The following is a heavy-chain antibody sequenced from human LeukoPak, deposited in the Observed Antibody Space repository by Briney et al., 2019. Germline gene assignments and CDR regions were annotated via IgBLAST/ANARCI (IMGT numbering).Heavy chain of an antibody. D-gene: IGHD6-13*01. CDR3: AREAGSSSSWYYGMDV. CDR1: GFTVSSNY. CDR2: IYSGGST. Sequence: PGGSLRLSCAASGFTVSSNYMSWVRQAPGKGLEWVSVIYSGGSTYYADSVKGRFTISRDNSKNTLYLQMNSLRAEDTAVYYCAREAGSSSSWYYGMDVWGQGTTVTVSS. J-gene: IGHJ6*02. V-gene: IGHV3-53*01.